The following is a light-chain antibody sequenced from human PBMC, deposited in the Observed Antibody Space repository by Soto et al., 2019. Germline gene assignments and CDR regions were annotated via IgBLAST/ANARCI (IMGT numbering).Light chain of an antibody. J-gene: IGLJ1*01. CDR3: QSYDSSLTV. Sequence: QSVLTQPPSVSGAPGQRVXISCSGSSSNIGAGYDVHWYQQLPGKAPKLLIYANNNRPSGVPDRFSGSKSVTSASLAIAGLQAEDEADYYCQSYDSSLTVFGTGTKVTVL. CDR2: ANN. CDR1: SSNIGAGYD. V-gene: IGLV1-40*01.